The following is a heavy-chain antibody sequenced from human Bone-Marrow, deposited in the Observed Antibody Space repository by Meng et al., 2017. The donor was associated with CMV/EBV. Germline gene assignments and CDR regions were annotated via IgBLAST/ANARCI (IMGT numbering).Heavy chain of an antibody. V-gene: IGHV3-30*03. CDR3: ARDGTGWSRDH. D-gene: IGHD6-19*01. CDR1: GFSFNDYG. CDR2: ITFDGSNT. Sequence: GESLKISCAVSGFSFNDYGMHWVRQTPGKGLEWLTFITFDGSNTYYADSVKGRFTISRDNSKNTLYLQMNSLRAEDTAVYFCARDGTGWSRDHWGQGALVTVPS. J-gene: IGHJ4*02.